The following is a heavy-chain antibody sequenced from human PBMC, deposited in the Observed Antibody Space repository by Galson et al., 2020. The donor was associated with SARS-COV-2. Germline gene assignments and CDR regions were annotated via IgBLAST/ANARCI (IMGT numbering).Heavy chain of an antibody. Sequence: GESLKISCKGSGYSFTSYWIGWVRQMPGKGLEWMGINYPGDSDTRYSPSFQGQVTISADKSISTAYLQWSSLKASDTAMYYCARVSTNYYDSSGVAFDIWGQGTMVTVSS. CDR2: NYPGDSDT. J-gene: IGHJ3*02. D-gene: IGHD3-22*01. CDR1: GYSFTSYW. V-gene: IGHV5-51*01. CDR3: ARVSTNYYDSSGVAFDI.